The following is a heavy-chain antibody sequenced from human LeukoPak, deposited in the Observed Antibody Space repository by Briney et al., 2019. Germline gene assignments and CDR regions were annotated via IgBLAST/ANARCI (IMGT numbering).Heavy chain of an antibody. V-gene: IGHV4-31*03. CDR3: ARVDGGHGHSSGYKLFDY. D-gene: IGHD3-22*01. Sequence: PSQTLSLTCTVSGGSISSGDYYWSWIRQHPGKGLEWIGYIYYSGSTNYNPSLKSRATISVDTSKNQFSLKLSSVTAADTAVYYCARVDGGHGHSSGYKLFDYWGQGTLVTVSS. CDR2: IYYSGST. J-gene: IGHJ4*02. CDR1: GGSISSGDYY.